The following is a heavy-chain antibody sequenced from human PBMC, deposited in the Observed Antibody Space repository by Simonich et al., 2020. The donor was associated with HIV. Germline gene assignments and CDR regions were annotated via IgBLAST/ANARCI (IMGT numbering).Heavy chain of an antibody. V-gene: IGHV3-30*07. CDR1: GFTFSSYA. Sequence: QVQLVESGGGVVQPGRSLRLSCAASGFTFSSYAMHWVRQAQGKGLGWCAVIENDGSNKYYAESVKGRFTISRDNSKNTLYLQMNSLRAEDTAVYYCASGGSISSVWADDYWGQGTLVTVSS. D-gene: IGHD3-16*01. CDR2: IENDGSNK. J-gene: IGHJ4*02. CDR3: ASGGSISSVWADDY.